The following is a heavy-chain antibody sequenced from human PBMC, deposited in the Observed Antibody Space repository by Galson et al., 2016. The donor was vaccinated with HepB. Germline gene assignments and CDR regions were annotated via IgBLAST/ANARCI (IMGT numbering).Heavy chain of an antibody. V-gene: IGHV1-69*13. CDR3: AREGGYRSGGSCERTDN. J-gene: IGHJ4*02. D-gene: IGHD2-15*01. CDR2: LIPVFGTA. CDR1: GGTFRNYA. Sequence: SVKVSCKASGGTFRNYAISWVRQAPGQGLEWMGGLIPVFGTAEYAPKFLGRVTITADESTRTGYMELSSLTSEDTAVYYCAREGGYRSGGSCERTDNWGQGTLVIVSS.